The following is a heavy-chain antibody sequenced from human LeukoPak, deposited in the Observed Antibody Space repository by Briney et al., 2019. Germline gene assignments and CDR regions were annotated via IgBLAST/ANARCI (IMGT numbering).Heavy chain of an antibody. J-gene: IGHJ5*02. CDR2: TYFRSKWYY. Sequence: SQTLSLTCAISGDSVSSDSAAWNWIRQSPSRGLEWLARTYFRSKWYYDYALAVKGRITINPDTSKNQFSLQLNSVTPEDTAVYFCARGRNFFGGRRNWFDPWGQGTLVTVSS. D-gene: IGHD3-3*01. CDR3: ARGRNFFGGRRNWFDP. V-gene: IGHV6-1*01. CDR1: GDSVSSDSAA.